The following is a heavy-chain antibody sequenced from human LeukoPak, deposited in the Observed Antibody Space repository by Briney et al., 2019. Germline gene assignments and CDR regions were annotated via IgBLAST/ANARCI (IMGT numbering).Heavy chain of an antibody. J-gene: IGHJ3*02. CDR2: IYSDGNT. CDR1: GFTVSNNL. CDR3: QLFHSVGAFDI. V-gene: IGHV3-66*01. Sequence: GGSLRLSRAASGFTVSNNLMSWVRQAPGKRLEWVSVIYSDGNTYYPDSVKGRFTISRDNSKNTLYLQMNSLRSEDTAVYYCQLFHSVGAFDIWGQGTMVTVSS. D-gene: IGHD2-21*01.